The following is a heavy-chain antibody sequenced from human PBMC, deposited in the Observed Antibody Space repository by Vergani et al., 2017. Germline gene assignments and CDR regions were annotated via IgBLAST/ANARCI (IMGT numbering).Heavy chain of an antibody. D-gene: IGHD3-22*01. CDR1: GFTFSACP. J-gene: IGHJ4*02. CDR3: ARLSYDTTPYLQGGYDC. CDR2: ISARYPST. Sequence: EVQLLQSGGGVIQPGGSVRLSCAASGFTFSACPMTWVRQAPGKGREWVSAISARYPSTYYADSVKGRFNISRDNSKNMLYLQMNSLRAEDTAVYYCARLSYDTTPYLQGGYDCWGQGTLVSVSS. V-gene: IGHV3-23*01.